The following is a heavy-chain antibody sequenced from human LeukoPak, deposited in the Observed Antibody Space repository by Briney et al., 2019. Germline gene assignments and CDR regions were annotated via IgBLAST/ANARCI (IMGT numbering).Heavy chain of an antibody. V-gene: IGHV3-7*01. D-gene: IGHD1-14*01. CDR2: INQDGSEK. CDR1: GFTFRTFW. J-gene: IGHJ4*02. Sequence: GGSLRLSCEASGFTFRTFWMSWVRQAPGKGLEWVANINQDGSEKYYVDSVRGRFTISRDNAKNSLYLQMNSLRDEDTALYYCARGDRVHFDYWGQGTLVTVSS. CDR3: ARGDRVHFDY.